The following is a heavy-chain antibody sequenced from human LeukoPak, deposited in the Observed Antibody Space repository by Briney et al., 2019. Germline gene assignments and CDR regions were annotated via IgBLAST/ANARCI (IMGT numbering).Heavy chain of an antibody. CDR3: ARISYDSSGYFDY. V-gene: IGHV3-74*01. J-gene: IGHJ4*02. D-gene: IGHD3-22*01. CDR2: ITSDGTNT. Sequence: GGSXRLSCAAPGFTFRSSWMHWVRHXPGKGLVWVSRITSDGTNTNYAGSVKGRFTISRDSAKNTLYLEMNSLGAEDTAVYYCARISYDSSGYFDYWGQGTLVTVSS. CDR1: GFTFRSSW.